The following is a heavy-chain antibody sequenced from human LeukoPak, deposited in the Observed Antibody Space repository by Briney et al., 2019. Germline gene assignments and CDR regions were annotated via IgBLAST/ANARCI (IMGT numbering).Heavy chain of an antibody. Sequence: SQTLSLTCAISGDSVSSNTAAWNWIRQSPSRGLEWLGRTYYRSKWYNDYTVSVKSRITVNPDTSKNQFSLQLNSVTPEDTAVYFRARGAAGAFDIWGQGTMVTVSS. D-gene: IGHD2-15*01. J-gene: IGHJ3*02. CDR1: GDSVSSNTAA. V-gene: IGHV6-1*01. CDR3: ARGAAGAFDI. CDR2: TYYRSKWYN.